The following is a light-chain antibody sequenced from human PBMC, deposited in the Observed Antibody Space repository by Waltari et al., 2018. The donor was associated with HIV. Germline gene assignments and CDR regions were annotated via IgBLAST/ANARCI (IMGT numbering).Light chain of an antibody. V-gene: IGLV2-14*03. CDR3: SSYTATKILV. Sequence: QSALTQPASVSGSPGQAITISCTGTHSDIATYNYISWYQQQSGKAPRLLISEVNNRPSGVSNRFSGSKAGNTASLSISGLQAEDEGKYYCSSYTATKILVFGGGTDVTVL. J-gene: IGLJ2*01. CDR2: EVN. CDR1: HSDIATYNY.